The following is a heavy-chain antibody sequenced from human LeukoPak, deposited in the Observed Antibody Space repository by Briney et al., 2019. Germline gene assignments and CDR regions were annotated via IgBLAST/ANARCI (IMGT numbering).Heavy chain of an antibody. CDR1: GYTFTSYA. D-gene: IGHD6-6*01. Sequence: ASVKVSCKASGYTFTSYAIHWVRQAPGQGLEWMGIINPTGGSTTYAQKFQGRVTMTRDTSTSTVYMELSSLRSDDTAVYYCARTAARRFDYWGQGTLVTVSS. J-gene: IGHJ4*02. CDR2: INPTGGST. V-gene: IGHV1-46*01. CDR3: ARTAARRFDY.